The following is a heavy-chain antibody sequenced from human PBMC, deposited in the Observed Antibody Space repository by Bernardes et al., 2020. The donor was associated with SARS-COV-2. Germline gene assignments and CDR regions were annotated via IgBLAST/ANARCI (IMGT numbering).Heavy chain of an antibody. CDR1: GGSFSGYY. D-gene: IGHD2-2*01. CDR3: ARETHDTSSLFDY. CDR2: IDQSGNT. V-gene: IGHV4-34*01. Sequence: SETLSLTCAVYGGSFSGYYWSWIRQPPGKGLEWIGEIDQSGNTNYNPSLKSRVTISRDNSKNTVFLQMTSLRPEDTAVYYCARETHDTSSLFDYWGQGTLVTVSS. J-gene: IGHJ4*02.